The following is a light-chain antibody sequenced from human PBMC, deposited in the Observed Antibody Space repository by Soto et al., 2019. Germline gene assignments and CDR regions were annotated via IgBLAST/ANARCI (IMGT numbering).Light chain of an antibody. J-gene: IGKJ1*01. CDR2: GAS. CDR1: QKFGSTS. Sequence: EVVLTQSPDPLSLSPGERAALSCRASQKFGSTSLAWYQQKRGQAPRFLIYGASSRATGIPDRFSGSGSGTDFTLTISRLEPEDFAVYYCQQYGRSPTTFGQGTKVDIK. CDR3: QQYGRSPTT. V-gene: IGKV3-20*01.